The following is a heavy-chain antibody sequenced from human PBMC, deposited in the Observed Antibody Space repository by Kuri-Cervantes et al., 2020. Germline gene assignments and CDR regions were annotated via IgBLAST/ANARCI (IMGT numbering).Heavy chain of an antibody. CDR2: IYHSGST. Sequence: SETLSLTCAASGGSISSSNWWSWVRQPPGKGLEWIGEIYHSGSTNYNPSLKSRVTISVDTSKNQFSLKLSSVTAADTAVYYCARIEYGDYPRRRYYGMDVWGQGTTVTVSS. CDR1: GGSISSSNW. D-gene: IGHD4-17*01. CDR3: ARIEYGDYPRRRYYGMDV. V-gene: IGHV4-4*02. J-gene: IGHJ6*02.